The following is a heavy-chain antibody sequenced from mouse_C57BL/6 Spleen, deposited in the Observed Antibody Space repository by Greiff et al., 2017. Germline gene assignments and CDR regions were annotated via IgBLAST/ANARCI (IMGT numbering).Heavy chain of an antibody. CDR3: ARDWDV. Sequence: EVQLVESGGGLVKPGGSLKLSCAASGFTFSSYAMSWVRQTPEKRLEWVATISDGGSYTYYPDNVKGRFTISRDNAKNNLYLQMSHLKSEDTAMYYCARDWDVWGTGTTVTVSS. CDR2: ISDGGSYT. CDR1: GFTFSSYA. J-gene: IGHJ1*03. V-gene: IGHV5-4*01.